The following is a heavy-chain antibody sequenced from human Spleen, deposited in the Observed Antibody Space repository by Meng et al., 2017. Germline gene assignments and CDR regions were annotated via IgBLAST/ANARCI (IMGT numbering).Heavy chain of an antibody. CDR3: ARGLLYYYYYGMDV. J-gene: IGHJ6*02. D-gene: IGHD1-26*01. CDR1: GYTFTSYD. Sequence: ASVKVSCKASGYTFTSYDINWVRQATGQGLEWMGWMNPNSGNTGYAQKFQGRVTITRNTSISTAYMELSSLRSEDTAVYYCARGLLYYYYYGMDVWGQGTTVPSP. V-gene: IGHV1-8*03. CDR2: MNPNSGNT.